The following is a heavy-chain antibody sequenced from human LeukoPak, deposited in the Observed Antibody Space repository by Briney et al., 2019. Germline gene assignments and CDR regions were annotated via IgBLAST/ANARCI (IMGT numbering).Heavy chain of an antibody. V-gene: IGHV3-21*01. CDR3: ARIGYSSSGDC. J-gene: IGHJ4*02. D-gene: IGHD6-13*01. Sequence: PGGSLRLSCAASGFTFSSYSMNWVRQAPGKGLEWVSFTTSSSSYIYYADSVKGRFTISRDNAKNSLYLQMNSLRAEDTAVYYCARIGYSSSGDCWGQGTLVTVSS. CDR2: TTSSSSYI. CDR1: GFTFSSYS.